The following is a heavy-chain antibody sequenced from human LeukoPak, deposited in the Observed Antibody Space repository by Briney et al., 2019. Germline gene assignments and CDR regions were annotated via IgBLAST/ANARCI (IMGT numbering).Heavy chain of an antibody. CDR2: INAGNGNT. Sequence: ASVTVSCKASGYTFTSYAMHWVRQAPGQRLEWMGWINAGNGNTKYSQKFQGRVTITRDTSASTAYMELSSLRSEDTAVYYCARAEVRYFDWLPSDYYYYGMDVWGQGTTVTVSS. CDR1: GYTFTSYA. V-gene: IGHV1-3*01. J-gene: IGHJ6*02. CDR3: ARAEVRYFDWLPSDYYYYGMDV. D-gene: IGHD3-9*01.